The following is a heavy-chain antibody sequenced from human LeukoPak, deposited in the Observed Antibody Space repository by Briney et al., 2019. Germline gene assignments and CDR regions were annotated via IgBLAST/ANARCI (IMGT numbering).Heavy chain of an antibody. V-gene: IGHV3-20*04. D-gene: IGHD3-22*01. Sequence: PGGSLRLSCAASGFTFDDYGMSWVRQAPGKGLEWVSGINWNGGSTGYADSVKGRFTISRDNAKNSLYLQMNSLRAEDTALYYCARDHTRQYYYDSSGYYPSGYWGQGTLVTVSS. CDR3: ARDHTRQYYYDSSGYYPSGY. CDR1: GFTFDDYG. CDR2: INWNGGST. J-gene: IGHJ4*02.